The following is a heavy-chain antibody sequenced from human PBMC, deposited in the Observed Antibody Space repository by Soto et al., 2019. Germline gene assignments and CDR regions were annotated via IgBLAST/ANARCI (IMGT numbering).Heavy chain of an antibody. CDR2: ISNSGSST. CDR3: VNDWGPSSGWYSWFDT. J-gene: IGHJ5*02. CDR1: GFTFNCYG. V-gene: IGHV3-23*01. Sequence: EVHLLEPGGGVVQPGGSLRLSCAASGFTFNCYGMSWVRQAPGKGLEWDSAISNSGSSTSYADSVKGRFSISRDNSKNPLYLQMHSLRAEDTAVYYCVNDWGPSSGWYSWFDTWGQGTLVTVSS. D-gene: IGHD6-19*01.